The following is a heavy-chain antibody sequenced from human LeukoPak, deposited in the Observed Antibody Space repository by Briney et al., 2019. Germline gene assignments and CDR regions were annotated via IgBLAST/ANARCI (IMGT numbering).Heavy chain of an antibody. D-gene: IGHD1-26*01. J-gene: IGHJ4*02. V-gene: IGHV4-59*01. CDR3: ARGGGSFDY. CDR1: GGSISSYY. Sequence: PSETLSLTCTVSGGSISSYYWSWVRQPPGKGLEWNGYIYYSGSTNYNPSLKSRVTISVDTSKNQFSLKLSSVTAADTAVYYCARGGGSFDYWGQGTLVTVSS. CDR2: IYYSGST.